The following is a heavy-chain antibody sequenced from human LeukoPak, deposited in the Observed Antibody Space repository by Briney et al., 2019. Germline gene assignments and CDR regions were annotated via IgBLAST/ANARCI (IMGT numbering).Heavy chain of an antibody. V-gene: IGHV3-23*01. CDR3: AKDLLAATIDYYFDY. D-gene: IGHD5-12*01. CDR1: GFIFSSYW. J-gene: IGHJ4*02. CDR2: ISGSGGRT. Sequence: GGSLRLSCGASGFIFSSYWMTWVRQAPGKGLEWVSVISGSGGRTYYADSVKGRFTISRDNSKNTLYVQMNSLRAEDTAVYYCAKDLLAATIDYYFDYWGQGTLVTVPS.